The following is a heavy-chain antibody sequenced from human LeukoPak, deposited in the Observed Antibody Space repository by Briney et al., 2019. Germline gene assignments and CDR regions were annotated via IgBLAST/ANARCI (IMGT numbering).Heavy chain of an antibody. J-gene: IGHJ3*02. V-gene: IGHV4-59*01. CDR1: GGSNSSYY. CDR2: IYYSGST. D-gene: IGHD2-21*02. Sequence: PSETLSLTCTVSGGSNSSYYWSWIRQPPGKGLEWIGYIYYSGSTNYNPSLKSRVTISVDTSKNQFSLKLSSVTAADTAVYYCAYCGGDCYSWGAFDIWGQGTMVTVST. CDR3: AYCGGDCYSWGAFDI.